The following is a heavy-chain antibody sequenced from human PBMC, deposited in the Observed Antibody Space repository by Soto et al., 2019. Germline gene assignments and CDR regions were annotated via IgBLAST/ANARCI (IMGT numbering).Heavy chain of an antibody. CDR2: ISRNSGSI. CDR3: AKDSGGWFAR. Sequence: EVQLVESGGGLVQPGRSLRLSCAASGFTFDDYAMHWVRQAPGTGLEWVSGISRNSGSIGYADSVKDRFTISRDNAKNSLYLQMNSLRAEDTALYSCAKDSGGWFARWGQGTLVTVSS. J-gene: IGHJ5*02. CDR1: GFTFDDYA. V-gene: IGHV3-9*01.